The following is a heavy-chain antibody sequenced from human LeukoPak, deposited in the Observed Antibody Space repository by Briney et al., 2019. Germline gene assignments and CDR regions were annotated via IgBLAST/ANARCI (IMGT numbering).Heavy chain of an antibody. CDR2: MSYDGSNK. CDR1: GFTFSSYA. D-gene: IGHD6-19*01. V-gene: IGHV3-30-3*01. CDR3: ARDSYSSGSLDY. J-gene: IGHJ4*02. Sequence: GGSLRLSCAASGFTFSSYAMHWVRQAPGKGLEWVAVMSYDGSNKYYADSVKGRFTISRDNSKNTLYLQMNSLRAEDTAVYYCARDSYSSGSLDYWGQGTLVTVSS.